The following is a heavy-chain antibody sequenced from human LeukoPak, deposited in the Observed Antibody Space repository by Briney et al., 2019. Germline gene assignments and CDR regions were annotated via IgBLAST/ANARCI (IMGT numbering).Heavy chain of an antibody. CDR2: INPNSGGT. D-gene: IGHD5-12*01. J-gene: IGHJ4*02. Sequence: ASVKVSCKASGYTFTGYYMHWVRQAPGQGLEWMGWINPNSGGTNYAQKFQGRVTMTRDTSISTAYMELSRLRSEDTAVYYCARGGYDRDYYFDYWGQGTLVTVSS. CDR1: GYTFTGYY. CDR3: ARGGYDRDYYFDY. V-gene: IGHV1-2*02.